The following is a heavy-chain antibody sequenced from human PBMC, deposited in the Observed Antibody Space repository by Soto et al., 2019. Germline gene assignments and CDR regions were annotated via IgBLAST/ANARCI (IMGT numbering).Heavy chain of an antibody. V-gene: IGHV1-8*01. CDR3: ARAARPGGFVVVPAAIDY. Sequence: GASVKVSCKASGYTFTSYDINWVRQATGQRLEWMGWMNPNSGNTGYAQKFQGRVTMTRNTSISTAYMELNSLRAEDTAVYYCARAARPGGFVVVPAAIDYWGQGTLVTVSS. CDR2: MNPNSGNT. D-gene: IGHD2-2*01. CDR1: GYTFTSYD. J-gene: IGHJ4*02.